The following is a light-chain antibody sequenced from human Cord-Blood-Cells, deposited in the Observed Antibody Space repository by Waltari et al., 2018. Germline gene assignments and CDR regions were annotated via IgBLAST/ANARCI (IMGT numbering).Light chain of an antibody. V-gene: IGKV3-11*01. CDR2: DAS. J-gene: IGKJ1*01. CDR1: QSVSSN. CDR3: QQRSNWPT. Sequence: EIVLTQSPATLSLSPGERATLPCRASQSVSSNLAWYQQKPGQAPRLLIYDASNRATGIPARFSGSGSGTDFTLTISSLEPEDFAVYYCQQRSNWPTFGQGTKVEIK.